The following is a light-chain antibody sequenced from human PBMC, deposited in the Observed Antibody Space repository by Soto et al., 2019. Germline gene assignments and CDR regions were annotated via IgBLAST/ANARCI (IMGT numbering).Light chain of an antibody. CDR3: EQYTSYSPRA. CDR2: KAS. V-gene: IGKV1-5*03. J-gene: IGKJ1*01. CDR1: QSISSW. Sequence: DIQMTQSPSTLSASVGDRVTITCRASQSISSWLARYQQKQGKAPKLLIYKASSLESGVPSRFSGSGSGTESTLPISSLQADDFAASYCEQYTSYSPRAFGQGTEVEIK.